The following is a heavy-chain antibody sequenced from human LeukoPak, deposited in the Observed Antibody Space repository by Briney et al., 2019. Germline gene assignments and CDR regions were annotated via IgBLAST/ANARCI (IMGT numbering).Heavy chain of an antibody. CDR3: AKGLKYSSSWGDY. D-gene: IGHD6-13*01. J-gene: IGHJ4*02. CDR1: GFTFSSYS. Sequence: GGSLRLSCAASGFTFSSYSMNWVRQAPGKGLEWVSYISSSSSTIYYADSVKGRFTISRDNSNNTLYLQMNSLRAEDTAVYYCAKGLKYSSSWGDYWGQGTLVTVSS. CDR2: ISSSSSTI. V-gene: IGHV3-48*01.